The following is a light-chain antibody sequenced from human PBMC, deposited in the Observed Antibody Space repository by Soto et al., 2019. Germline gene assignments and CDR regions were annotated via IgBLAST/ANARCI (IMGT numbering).Light chain of an antibody. CDR1: QAISSY. CDR2: AAS. Sequence: DIQLTQAPSFLSASAGDRVSITCRAIQAISSYLAWYQQKPGRAPKLLXYAASTLQSGVPSRFRGSGSGTEFTLTITSLQPEDFATYYCQQLNSFPITFGQGTRLEIK. J-gene: IGKJ5*01. CDR3: QQLNSFPIT. V-gene: IGKV1-9*01.